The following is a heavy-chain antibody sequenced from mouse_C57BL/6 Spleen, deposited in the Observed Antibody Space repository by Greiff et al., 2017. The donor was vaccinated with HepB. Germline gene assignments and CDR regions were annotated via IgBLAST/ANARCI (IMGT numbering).Heavy chain of an antibody. Sequence: QVQLQQPGAELVMPGASVKLSCKASGYTFTSYWMHWVKQRPGQGLEWIGEIDPSDSYTNYNQKFKGKSTLTVDKSSSTAYMQLSSLTSEDSAVYYCARFWYYGSGFAYWGQGTLVTASA. CDR2: IDPSDSYT. D-gene: IGHD1-2*01. CDR1: GYTFTSYW. V-gene: IGHV1-69*01. J-gene: IGHJ3*01. CDR3: ARFWYYGSGFAY.